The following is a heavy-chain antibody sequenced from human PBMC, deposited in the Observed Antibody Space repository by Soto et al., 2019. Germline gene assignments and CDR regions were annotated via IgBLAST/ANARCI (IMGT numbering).Heavy chain of an antibody. D-gene: IGHD3-22*01. J-gene: IGHJ4*02. CDR1: GGSISSINW. CDR3: ARGGYYIGRDFDY. V-gene: IGHV4-4*02. Sequence: ETLSLTCAVSGGSISSINWWSWVRQPPGKGLEWIGEIYHSGSTNYNPSLKSRVTISVDKSKNQFSLKLSSVTAADTAVYYCARGGYYIGRDFDYWGQGTLVTVSS. CDR2: IYHSGST.